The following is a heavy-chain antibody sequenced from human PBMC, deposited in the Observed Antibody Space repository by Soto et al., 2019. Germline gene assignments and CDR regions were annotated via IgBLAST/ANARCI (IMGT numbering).Heavy chain of an antibody. CDR2: ISGDGGTT. V-gene: IGHV3-23*01. Sequence: GGSLRLSCAASEFTFGSYAMSWVRQAPGKGLEWVADISGDGGTTHYADSVKGRFTISRNNFKNILYLEMSSLRADDTAVYYCARDPETLDLFYYYGMDVWGQGTTVTVSS. J-gene: IGHJ6*02. D-gene: IGHD3-10*01. CDR1: EFTFGSYA. CDR3: ARDPETLDLFYYYGMDV.